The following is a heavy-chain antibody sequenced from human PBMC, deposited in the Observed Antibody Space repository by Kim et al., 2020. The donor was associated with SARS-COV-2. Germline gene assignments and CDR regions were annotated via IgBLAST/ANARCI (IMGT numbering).Heavy chain of an antibody. D-gene: IGHD6-13*01. V-gene: IGHV4-34*01. Sequence: SETLSLTCAVYGGSFSGYYWSWIRQPPGKGLEWIGEINHSGSTNYNPSLKSRVTISVDTSKNQFSLKLSSVTAADTAVYYCARGWIAAAGTPFDYWGQGTLVTVSS. J-gene: IGHJ4*02. CDR3: ARGWIAAAGTPFDY. CDR2: INHSGST. CDR1: GGSFSGYY.